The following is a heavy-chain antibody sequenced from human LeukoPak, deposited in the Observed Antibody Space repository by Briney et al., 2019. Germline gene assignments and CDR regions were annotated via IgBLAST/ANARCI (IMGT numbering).Heavy chain of an antibody. CDR2: ISSSSSYI. J-gene: IGHJ3*02. CDR3: ARQGVAAFDI. D-gene: IGHD2-8*01. CDR1: GFTFSSYS. Sequence: PGGSLRLSCAASGFTFSSYSMNWVRQAPWKGLEWVSSISSSSSYIYYADSVKGRFTISRDNAKNSPYLQMNSLRAEDTAVYYCARQGVAAFDIWGQGTMVTVSS. V-gene: IGHV3-21*01.